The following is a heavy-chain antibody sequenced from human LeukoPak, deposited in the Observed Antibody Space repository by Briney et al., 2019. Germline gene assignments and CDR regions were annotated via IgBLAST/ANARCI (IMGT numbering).Heavy chain of an antibody. Sequence: AALKDSCKDSGDTFTDYYMHEVHQTPRKGRESMGPVYPEVGETISAEKLQGRVSITADTSTDTAYMALNSLRSEDTAVYYCQTAEGIRDFDWLLDAFDIWGQGTMVTVSS. D-gene: IGHD3-9*01. CDR2: VYPEVGET. J-gene: IGHJ3*02. CDR1: GDTFTDYY. V-gene: IGHV1-69-2*01. CDR3: QTAEGIRDFDWLLDAFDI.